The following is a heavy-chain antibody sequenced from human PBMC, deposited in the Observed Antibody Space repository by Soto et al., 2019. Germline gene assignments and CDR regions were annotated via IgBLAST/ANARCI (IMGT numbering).Heavy chain of an antibody. D-gene: IGHD2-15*01. Sequence: SETLSLTCAVYGGSFSGYYWSWIRQPPGKGLEWIGEINHSGSTNYNPSLKSRVTISVETSKNQFSLKLSSVTAADTAVYYCARGFEESCSGGSCYYAFDIWGQGTMVTVSS. CDR2: INHSGST. J-gene: IGHJ3*02. CDR3: ARGFEESCSGGSCYYAFDI. V-gene: IGHV4-34*01. CDR1: GGSFSGYY.